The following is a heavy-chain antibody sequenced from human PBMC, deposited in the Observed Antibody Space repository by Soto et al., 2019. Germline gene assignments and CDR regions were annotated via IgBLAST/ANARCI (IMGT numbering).Heavy chain of an antibody. V-gene: IGHV1-69*13. Sequence: SVKVSCKASGGTFSSYAISWVRQAPGQGLEWMGGIIPIFGTANYAQKFQGRVTITADESTSTAYMELSSLRSEDTAVYYCAREGYNPSYNWFDSWGQGTLVTVSS. CDR2: IIPIFGTA. D-gene: IGHD5-12*01. J-gene: IGHJ5*01. CDR1: GGTFSSYA. CDR3: AREGYNPSYNWFDS.